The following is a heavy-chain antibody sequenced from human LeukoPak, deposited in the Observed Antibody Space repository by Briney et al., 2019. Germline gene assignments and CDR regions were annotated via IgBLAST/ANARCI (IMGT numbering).Heavy chain of an antibody. CDR3: ARVDRIAAREYFQH. V-gene: IGHV4-34*01. CDR2: IDHSGNT. CDR1: VDSFSGYY. J-gene: IGHJ1*01. D-gene: IGHD6-6*01. Sequence: SETLSLTCAVYVDSFSGYYWSWIRQPPGKGLEWIGEIDHSGNTNYNPSLKSRVTISVVTSKNQFSLKLSSMTAADTAVYYCARVDRIAAREYFQHWGQGTLVTVSS.